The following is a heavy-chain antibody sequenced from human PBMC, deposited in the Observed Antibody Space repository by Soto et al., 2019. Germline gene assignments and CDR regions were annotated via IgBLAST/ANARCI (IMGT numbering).Heavy chain of an antibody. J-gene: IGHJ2*01. Sequence: PGGSLRLSCAASGFPFSSYAMSWVRPATGKGLEWVSAISGSGGSTYYADSVKGRLTISRDNSKNTLYLQMNSLRAEDTAVYYCARPLWRDDYNWGYFDLWGRGTLVTVSS. D-gene: IGHD4-4*01. CDR2: ISGSGGST. CDR1: GFPFSSYA. V-gene: IGHV3-23*01. CDR3: ARPLWRDDYNWGYFDL.